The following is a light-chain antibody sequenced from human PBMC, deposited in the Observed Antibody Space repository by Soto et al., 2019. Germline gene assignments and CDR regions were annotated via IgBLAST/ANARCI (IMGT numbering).Light chain of an antibody. CDR2: KAS. CDR3: QQYDSYSEA. J-gene: IGKJ1*01. V-gene: IGKV1-5*03. CDR1: QTISSW. Sequence: DIVMTQSRSTLSESIGDRVTIPCRASQTISSWLAWYQQKPGKAPKLLIYKASTLKSGVPSRFSGSGSGTEFTLTISSLQPDDFATYYCQQYDSYSEAFGQGTKVDIK.